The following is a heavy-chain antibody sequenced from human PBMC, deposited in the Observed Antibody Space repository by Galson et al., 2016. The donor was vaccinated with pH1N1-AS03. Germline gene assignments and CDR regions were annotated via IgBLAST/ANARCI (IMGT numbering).Heavy chain of an antibody. V-gene: IGHV3-23*01. CDR1: GFTFNTFA. CDR3: SRRYPWESYYFDY. J-gene: IGHJ4*02. Sequence: SLRLSCAASGFTFNTFAISWVRQAQGKGLEWVSSISASGGDTYYADSVKGRFTISRDNSRNTLYLQRNSLRAEDAAVYYLSRRYPWESYYFDYWGQGTLVTVSS. D-gene: IGHD1-26*01. CDR2: ISASGGDT.